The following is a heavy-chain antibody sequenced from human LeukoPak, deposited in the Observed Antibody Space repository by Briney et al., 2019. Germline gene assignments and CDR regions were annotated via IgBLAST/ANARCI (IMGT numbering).Heavy chain of an antibody. D-gene: IGHD1-20*01. Sequence: SQTLSLTCAISGDSVSSNSAIWNWNRQSPSRGLEWLGRTYYRSKWYNDYAVSVKSRITINPDISKNQFSLQLNSVTPEDTATYYCVRGGAIRVTGMTPFDYWGQGTLVTVSS. V-gene: IGHV6-1*01. J-gene: IGHJ4*02. CDR1: GDSVSSNSAI. CDR2: TYYRSKWYN. CDR3: VRGGAIRVTGMTPFDY.